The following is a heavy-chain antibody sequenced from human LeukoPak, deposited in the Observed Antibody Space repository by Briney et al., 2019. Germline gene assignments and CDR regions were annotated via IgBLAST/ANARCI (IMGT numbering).Heavy chain of an antibody. CDR2: IYYSGST. CDR3: ARGVGAIDYYYYYYMDV. V-gene: IGHV4-59*01. CDR1: GGSISSYY. D-gene: IGHD1-26*01. Sequence: PSETLSLTCTVSGGSISSYYWSWIRQPPGKGLEWIGYIYYSGSTNYNPSLKSRITISGDTSKNQFSLKLSSVTAADTAVYYCARGVGAIDYYYYYYMDVWGKGTTVTVSS. J-gene: IGHJ6*03.